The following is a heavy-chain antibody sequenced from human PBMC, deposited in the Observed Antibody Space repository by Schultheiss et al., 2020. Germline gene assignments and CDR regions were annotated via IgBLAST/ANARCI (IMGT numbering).Heavy chain of an antibody. V-gene: IGHV1-2*06. Sequence: ASVKVSCKASGYTLSGYYVHWVRQAPGQGLEWMGRIKPNSGGTNYAQKFQGRVTMTTDTSTSTAYMELRSLRSDDTAVYYCARDRPLLDDWNPEDYWGQGTLVTVSS. J-gene: IGHJ4*02. D-gene: IGHD1-1*01. CDR2: IKPNSGGT. CDR1: GYTLSGYY. CDR3: ARDRPLLDDWNPEDY.